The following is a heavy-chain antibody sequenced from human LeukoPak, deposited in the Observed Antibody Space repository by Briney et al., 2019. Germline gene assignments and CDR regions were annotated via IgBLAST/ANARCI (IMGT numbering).Heavy chain of an antibody. Sequence: ASVKVSCKASGYTFTSYYMHWVRQAPGQGLEWMGIINPSGGSTSYAQKFQGRVTMTRDTSTSTVYMELSSLRSEDTAVYYCAREAVGDGDPPNWFDPWGQGTLVTVSS. CDR1: GYTFTSYY. V-gene: IGHV1-46*01. CDR3: AREAVGDGDPPNWFDP. J-gene: IGHJ5*02. D-gene: IGHD4-17*01. CDR2: INPSGGST.